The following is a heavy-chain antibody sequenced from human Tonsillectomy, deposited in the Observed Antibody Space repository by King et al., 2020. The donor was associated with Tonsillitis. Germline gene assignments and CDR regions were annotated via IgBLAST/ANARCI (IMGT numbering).Heavy chain of an antibody. J-gene: IGHJ4*02. V-gene: IGHV3-23*04. CDR2: ITGSGDTT. D-gene: IGHD2-21*02. CDR3: AKDEDLTYRGADCYSY. Sequence: VQLVESGGGLVQPGGSLRLSCAASGFTFSSYGMTWVRQAPGKGLDWVSSITGSGDTTRYADSVKGRFTISRDNFKNTVYLQMNSLRGEDTAVYYCAKDEDLTYRGADCYSYWGQGTLVTVSS. CDR1: GFTFSSYG.